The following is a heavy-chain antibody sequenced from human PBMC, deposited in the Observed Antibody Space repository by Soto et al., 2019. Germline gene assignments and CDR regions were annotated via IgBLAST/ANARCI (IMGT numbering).Heavy chain of an antibody. Sequence: EVQLVESGGGLVQPGGSLRLSCAASGFTVSSNYMSWVRQAPGKGLEWVSVIYSGGSTYYADSVKGRFTISRDNSKNTLYLQMNSLRAEDTAVYYCARWGSASSDHYYYGMDVWGQGTTVTVSS. D-gene: IGHD3-16*01. CDR2: IYSGGST. CDR3: ARWGSASSDHYYYGMDV. J-gene: IGHJ6*02. CDR1: GFTVSSNY. V-gene: IGHV3-66*01.